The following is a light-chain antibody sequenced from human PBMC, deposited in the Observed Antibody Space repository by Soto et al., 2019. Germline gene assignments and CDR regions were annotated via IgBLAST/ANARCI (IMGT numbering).Light chain of an antibody. J-gene: IGKJ4*01. V-gene: IGKV3-15*01. CDR1: QSVSSN. CDR2: GAS. CDR3: QPYDSWPPLT. Sequence: EIVMTQSPATLSVSPGERATLSCRASQSVSSNLAWYQQKPGQAPRLLIYGASTRATGIPARFSGSGSDTEFTLTISSLQSEDVAVYYCQPYDSWPPLTFGGGTKVDIK.